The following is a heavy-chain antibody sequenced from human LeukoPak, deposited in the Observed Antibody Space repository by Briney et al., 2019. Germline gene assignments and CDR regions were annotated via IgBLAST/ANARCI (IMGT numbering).Heavy chain of an antibody. CDR1: GFTFSSYA. D-gene: IGHD7-27*01. J-gene: IGHJ6*03. CDR3: ASKTGVHYYYYMDV. V-gene: IGHV3-30*04. CDR2: ISYDGSNK. Sequence: GALILSCAASGFTFSSYAMHWVRQAPGKGLEWVAVISYDGSNKYYADSVKGRFTISRDNSKNTLYLQTNSLRAEDTAVYYCASKTGVHYYYYMDVWGKGTTVTVSS.